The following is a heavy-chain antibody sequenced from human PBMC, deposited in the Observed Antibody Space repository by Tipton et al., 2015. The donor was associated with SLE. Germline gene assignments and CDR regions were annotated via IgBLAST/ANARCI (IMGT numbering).Heavy chain of an antibody. CDR3: ARGEYHFDY. J-gene: IGHJ4*02. CDR2: IYTSGST. V-gene: IGHV4-61*02. D-gene: IGHD2-2*02. CDR1: GGSISSGSYY. Sequence: TLSLTCTVSGGSISSGSYYWSWIRQPAGKGLEWIGRIYTSGSTNYNPSLKSRVTISVDTSKNQFSLKLSSVTAADTAVYYCARGEYHFDYWGQGTLVTVSS.